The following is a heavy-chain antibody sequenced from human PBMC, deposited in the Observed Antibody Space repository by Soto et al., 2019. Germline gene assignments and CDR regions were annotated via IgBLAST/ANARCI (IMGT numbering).Heavy chain of an antibody. D-gene: IGHD1-26*01. CDR2: IKRRTDGGTV. Sequence: EVQLVESGGGLVKPGGSLRLSCTASGFTFSDAWMTWVRQAPGKGLEWVGRIKRRTDGGTVDYAAHVKGRFSMSRDHPKNTLYLQMNSLKIQDTARYYCTSDLRGGTASSYWGQGSLVTVSS. J-gene: IGHJ4*02. V-gene: IGHV3-15*01. CDR1: GFTFSDAW. CDR3: TSDLRGGTASSY.